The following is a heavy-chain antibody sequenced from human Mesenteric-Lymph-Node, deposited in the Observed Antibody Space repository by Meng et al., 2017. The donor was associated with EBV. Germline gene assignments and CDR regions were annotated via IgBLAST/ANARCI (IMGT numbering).Heavy chain of an antibody. CDR3: ARIWDYGGHSGEDY. CDR2: INPNGGAT. Sequence: GRQGACGGGGEEPGAPVEVSCNASGYTFIGYYIHWVGQAPGQGPEWMGRINPNGGATKYPQKFQGRVTMTRDTSISTAYMELNSLKSDDTAVYYCARIWDYGGHSGEDYWGQGTLVTVSS. CDR1: GYTFIGYY. V-gene: IGHV1-2*06. J-gene: IGHJ4*02. D-gene: IGHD4-23*01.